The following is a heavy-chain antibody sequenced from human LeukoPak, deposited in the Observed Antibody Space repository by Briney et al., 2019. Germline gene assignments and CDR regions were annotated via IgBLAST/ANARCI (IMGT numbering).Heavy chain of an antibody. CDR1: GFTFDDYA. CDR3: ARVSGIVVPDGMDV. D-gene: IGHD2-2*01. J-gene: IGHJ6*02. V-gene: IGHV3-9*01. CDR2: ISWNSGSI. Sequence: PGGSLRLSCAASGFTFDDYAMHWVRQAPGKGLEWVSGISWNSGSIGYADSVKGRFTISRDNAKNSLYLQMNSLRVEDTAVYYCARVSGIVVPDGMDVWGQGTTVTVSS.